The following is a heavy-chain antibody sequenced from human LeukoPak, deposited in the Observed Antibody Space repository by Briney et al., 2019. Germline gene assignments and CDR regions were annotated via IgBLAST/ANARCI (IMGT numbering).Heavy chain of an antibody. CDR1: GGYISSGSYY. D-gene: IGHD3-22*01. CDR2: IYTSGST. V-gene: IGHV4-61*02. Sequence: SETLSLTCTVFGGYISSGSYYWSWIRQPAGKGLEWIGRIYTSGSTNYNPSLKSRVTISVDTSKNQFSLKLSSVTAADTAVYYCAREQGNYYYDSSGYVRWGQGTLVTVSS. J-gene: IGHJ4*02. CDR3: AREQGNYYYDSSGYVR.